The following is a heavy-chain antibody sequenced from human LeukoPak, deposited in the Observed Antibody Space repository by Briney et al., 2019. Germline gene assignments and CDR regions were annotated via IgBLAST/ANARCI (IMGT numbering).Heavy chain of an antibody. J-gene: IGHJ4*02. CDR3: TYCSGASCSLSPFDY. V-gene: IGHV3-30*02. CDR2: IRYDGSNK. D-gene: IGHD2-15*01. CDR1: GFTFSSYG. Sequence: GGSLRLSCAASGFTFSSYGMHWVRQAPGKGLEWVAFIRYDGSNKYYADSVKGRFTISRDNAKSSLFLQMNSLRAEDTAVYYCTYCSGASCSLSPFDYWGQGTLVTVSS.